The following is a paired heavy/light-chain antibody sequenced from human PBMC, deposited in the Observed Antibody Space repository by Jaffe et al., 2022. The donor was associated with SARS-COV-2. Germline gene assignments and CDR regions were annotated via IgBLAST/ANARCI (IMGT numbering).Light chain of an antibody. J-gene: IGKJ4*01. CDR3: QQSYSTPLT. CDR2: AES. Sequence: DIQMTQSPSSLSASVGDRVTITCRASQSISNYLTWYQQKPGKAPKLLIYAESRLQSGVPSRFSGSGSGTDFTLTISSLQPEDFATYYCQQSYSTPLTFGGGTKVEIK. CDR1: QSISNY. V-gene: IGKV1-39*01.
Heavy chain of an antibody. CDR3: AKDRGSLRVGSFDY. CDR2: ISGSDGSTNDAGGIT. J-gene: IGHJ4*02. D-gene: IGHD1-26*01. V-gene: IGHV3-23*01. Sequence: EVQLLESGGGLVQPGGSQRLSCAVSGFTFSSYAMSWVRQAPGKGLEWVSDISGSDGSTNDAGGITYYAHSVKGRFTISRDNSKNTLYLQMSSLRAEDTAVYYCAKDRGSLRVGSFDYWGQGTLVTVSS. CDR1: GFTFSSYA.